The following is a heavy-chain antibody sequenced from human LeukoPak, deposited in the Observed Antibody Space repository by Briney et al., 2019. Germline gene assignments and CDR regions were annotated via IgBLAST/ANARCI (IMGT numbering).Heavy chain of an antibody. CDR3: AREGRGYSYAFEY. D-gene: IGHD5-18*01. CDR1: GFTFSNYW. Sequence: GGSLRLSCAASGFTFSNYWMSWVRQAPGKGLEWVANIKEDGSEKYYVDSVKGRFTISRDNAKNSLYLQMNSLRAEDTAVYYCAREGRGYSYAFEYWGQGTLVTVSS. CDR2: IKEDGSEK. J-gene: IGHJ4*02. V-gene: IGHV3-7*01.